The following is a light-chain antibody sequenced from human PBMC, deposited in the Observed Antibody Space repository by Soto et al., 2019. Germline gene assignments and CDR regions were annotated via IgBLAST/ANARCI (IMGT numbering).Light chain of an antibody. J-gene: IGLJ3*02. CDR2: EVR. CDR1: NRDVGSYNL. CDR3: SSYTTTSTLV. V-gene: IGLV2-14*01. Sequence: QSVLTQPASVSGSRGQSITIACTGTNRDVGSYNLVSWYQQRPGEAPKLIISEVRNRPSGISYRFTGSKSGNTASLTISGLQAEDEADYYCSSYTTTSTLVFGGGTKLTVL.